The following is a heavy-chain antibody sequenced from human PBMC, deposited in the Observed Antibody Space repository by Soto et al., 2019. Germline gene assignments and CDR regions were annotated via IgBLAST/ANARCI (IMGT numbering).Heavy chain of an antibody. CDR1: GGTFSSNA. CDR3: ARRTTVVTRSNYYYGMDV. D-gene: IGHD4-17*01. J-gene: IGHJ6*02. CDR2: IIPILGAA. Sequence: QVQLVQSGAEVKKPGSSVKVSCKASGGTFSSNAITWVRQAPGQGLEWMGGIIPILGAANYAQKFVGRVTITADESTTTAYMELSSLRSEDTAVYYCARRTTVVTRSNYYYGMDVWGQGTTVTVSS. V-gene: IGHV1-69*01.